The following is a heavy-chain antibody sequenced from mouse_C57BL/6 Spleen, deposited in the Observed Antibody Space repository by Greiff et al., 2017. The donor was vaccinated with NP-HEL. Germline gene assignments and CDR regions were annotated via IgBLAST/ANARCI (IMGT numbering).Heavy chain of an antibody. J-gene: IGHJ3*01. D-gene: IGHD1-1*01. CDR3: ARDYYGSSPPFAY. CDR1: GYSITSGYY. CDR2: ISYDGSN. V-gene: IGHV3-6*01. Sequence: EVQRVESGPGLVKPSQSLSLTCSVTGYSITSGYYWNWIRQFPGNKLEWMGYISYDGSNNYNPSLKNRISITRDTSKNQFFLKLNSVTTEDTATYYCARDYYGSSPPFAYWGQGTLVTVSA.